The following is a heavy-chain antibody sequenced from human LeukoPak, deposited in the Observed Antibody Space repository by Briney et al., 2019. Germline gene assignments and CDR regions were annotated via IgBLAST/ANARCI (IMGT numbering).Heavy chain of an antibody. CDR2: INHSGST. J-gene: IGHJ3*02. CDR3: ARGHYGDYPAAFGI. Sequence: SETLSLTCAVYGGSFSGYYWSWIRQPPGKGLEWIGEINHSGSTNYNPSLKSRVTMSVDTSKNQFSLKLSSVTAADTAVYYCARGHYGDYPAAFGIWGQGTMVTVSS. D-gene: IGHD4-17*01. CDR1: GGSFSGYY. V-gene: IGHV4-34*01.